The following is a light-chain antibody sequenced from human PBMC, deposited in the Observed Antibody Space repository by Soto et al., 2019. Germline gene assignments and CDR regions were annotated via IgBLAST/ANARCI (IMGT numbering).Light chain of an antibody. CDR3: QQYNNWPPKYT. J-gene: IGKJ2*01. CDR2: GAS. CDR1: QNISSN. V-gene: IGKV3-15*01. Sequence: EIVMTQSPATLSVSPGERATLSCRASQNISSNLAWYQQKPGQAPRLLIYGASTRVTGISARFSGSGSGTECTLTISSLQSEDFAVYYCQQYNNWPPKYTFGQGTKLEIK.